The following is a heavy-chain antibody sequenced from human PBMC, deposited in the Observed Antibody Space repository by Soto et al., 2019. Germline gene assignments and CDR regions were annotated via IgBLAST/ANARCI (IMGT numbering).Heavy chain of an antibody. J-gene: IGHJ5*02. D-gene: IGHD6-13*01. V-gene: IGHV4-59*01. CDR1: GGPISTYY. CDR3: TRGILVAAGQT. Sequence: PSETLSLTCTVSGGPISTYYWSWIRQPPGKGLEWIGYIYSSGNTDYNPSLRSRVTISVDTSKNQFSLKLRSVTAADTAVYYCTRGILVAAGQTWGPGTQVTV. CDR2: IYSSGNT.